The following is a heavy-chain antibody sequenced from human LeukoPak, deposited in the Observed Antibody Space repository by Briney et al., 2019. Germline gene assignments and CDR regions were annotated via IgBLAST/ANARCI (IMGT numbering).Heavy chain of an antibody. CDR3: ARVGNGYNLEPTYFDY. Sequence: SETLSLTCAVYGGSFSTYSWSWIRQPPGKGLEWIGEINHSGSTNYNPSLKSRVTISVDTSKNQFSLKLSSVTAADTAVYYCARVGNGYNLEPTYFDYWGQGTLVTVSS. CDR1: GGSFSTYS. V-gene: IGHV4-34*01. CDR2: INHSGST. J-gene: IGHJ4*02. D-gene: IGHD5-24*01.